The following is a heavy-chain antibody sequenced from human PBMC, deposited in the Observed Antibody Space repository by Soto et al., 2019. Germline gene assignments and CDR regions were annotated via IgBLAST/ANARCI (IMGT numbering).Heavy chain of an antibody. J-gene: IGHJ6*02. V-gene: IGHV3-30*18. CDR1: GFSFSTYG. CDR3: AEGAQLWFDVGARSLKYGMDV. Sequence: PGGSLRLSCAASGFSFSTYGMHWVRQAPGKGLEGVAVMSYDGSVKYYADSVKGRFTISRDNSKNTLDLQMNSLRPEDTAVYYCAEGAQLWFDVGARSLKYGMDVWGQGTTVTVSS. CDR2: MSYDGSVK. D-gene: IGHD5-18*01.